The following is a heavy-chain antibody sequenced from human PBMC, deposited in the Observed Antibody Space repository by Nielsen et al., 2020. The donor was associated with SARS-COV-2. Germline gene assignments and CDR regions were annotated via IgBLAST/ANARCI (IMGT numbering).Heavy chain of an antibody. Sequence: ASVKVSCKASGYTFTSYDINWVRQATGQGLEWMGGFDPEDSETIYAQKFQGRVTMTEDTSTDTAYMELSSLRSEDTAVYYCATSSPMNSSPWFDPWGQGTLVTVSS. D-gene: IGHD3-22*01. CDR3: ATSSPMNSSPWFDP. J-gene: IGHJ5*02. CDR1: GYTFTSYD. CDR2: FDPEDSET. V-gene: IGHV1-24*01.